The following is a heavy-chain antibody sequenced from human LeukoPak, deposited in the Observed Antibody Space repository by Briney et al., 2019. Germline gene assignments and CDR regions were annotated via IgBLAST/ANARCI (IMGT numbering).Heavy chain of an antibody. D-gene: IGHD6-13*01. Sequence: GASVKVSCKASGYTFTGHYMQWVRQAPGQGLEWMGWISPNSGDTLHAQKLQGRVTMARDTSINTAYMELSNLRSDDTVVYYCARARQGAGTYAFDIWGQGTMVTVSS. V-gene: IGHV1-2*02. CDR1: GYTFTGHY. CDR2: ISPNSGDT. CDR3: ARARQGAGTYAFDI. J-gene: IGHJ3*02.